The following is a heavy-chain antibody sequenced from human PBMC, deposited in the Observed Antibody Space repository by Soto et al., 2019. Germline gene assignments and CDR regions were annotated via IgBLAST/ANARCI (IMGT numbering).Heavy chain of an antibody. D-gene: IGHD3-10*01. J-gene: IGHJ4*02. Sequence: QVHLVQSGAEVKRPGSSVRVSCRASGGTVYTYAFTWVRQARGHGLEWMGGITPMIGTTKYVQKFLGQVTVSAEESDSTAYRDLSKLRSDDTAIDYCARDVSVMTSVFGFWGQGTLITVSS. CDR3: ARDVSVMTSVFGF. V-gene: IGHV1-69*01. CDR1: GGTVYTYA. CDR2: ITPMIGTT.